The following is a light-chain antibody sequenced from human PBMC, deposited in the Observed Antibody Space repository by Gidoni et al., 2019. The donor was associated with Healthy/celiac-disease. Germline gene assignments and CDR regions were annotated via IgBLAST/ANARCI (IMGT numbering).Light chain of an antibody. Sequence: SYELTQPPSVSVPPGQTARITCSGDALPKQYAYWYQQKQGQAPVLVIYKDSERPSGIPERFSGSSSGTTVTLTISGVQAEDEADYYCQSADSSGTYHVVFGGGTKLTVL. CDR3: QSADSSGTYHVV. CDR1: ALPKQY. J-gene: IGLJ2*01. V-gene: IGLV3-25*03. CDR2: KDS.